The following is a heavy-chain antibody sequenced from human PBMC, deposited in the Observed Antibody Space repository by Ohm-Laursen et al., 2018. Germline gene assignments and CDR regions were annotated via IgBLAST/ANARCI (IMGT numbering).Heavy chain of an antibody. CDR3: ARDRRYYDSSGYSKYYFDY. CDR2: IYYSGST. Sequence: SETLSLTCSVSGGYISSYYWTWIRQPPGKGLEWIGYIYYSGSTNYNPSLKSRVTISVDTSKNQFSLKLSSVTAADTAVYYCARDRRYYDSSGYSKYYFDYWGQGTLVTVSS. V-gene: IGHV4-59*01. D-gene: IGHD3-22*01. CDR1: GGYISSYY. J-gene: IGHJ4*02.